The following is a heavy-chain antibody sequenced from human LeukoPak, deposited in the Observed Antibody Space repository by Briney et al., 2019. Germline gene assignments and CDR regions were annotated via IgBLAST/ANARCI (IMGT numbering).Heavy chain of an antibody. J-gene: IGHJ5*02. D-gene: IGHD3-10*01. CDR2: IYPGDSDT. CDR1: GYSFTSYW. Sequence: GESLKISCKGSGYSFTSYWIGWVRQMPGKGLEWMGIIYPGDSDTRYSPSFQGQVTISADKSISTAYLQWSSLKASDTAMYYCARRAYGSGSYYNNWFDPWGQGTLVTVSS. CDR3: ARRAYGSGSYYNNWFDP. V-gene: IGHV5-51*01.